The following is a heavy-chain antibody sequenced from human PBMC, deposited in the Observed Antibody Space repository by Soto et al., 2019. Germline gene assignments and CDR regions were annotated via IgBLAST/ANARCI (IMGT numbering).Heavy chain of an antibody. CDR2: IDWDDDK. D-gene: IGHD1-26*01. V-gene: IGHV2-70*01. CDR3: ARSNIVGRPYYFDY. J-gene: IGHJ4*02. CDR1: GFSLSTSGMC. Sequence: SGPTLVNPTQSLTLTCTFSGFSLSTSGMCVSWIRQPPGKALEWLALIDWDDDKYYSTSLKTRLTISKDTSKNQVVLTMTDMDPVDTATYYCARSNIVGRPYYFDYWGQGTLVTVSS.